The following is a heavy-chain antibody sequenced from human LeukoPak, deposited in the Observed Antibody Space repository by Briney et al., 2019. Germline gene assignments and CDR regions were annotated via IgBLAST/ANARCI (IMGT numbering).Heavy chain of an antibody. D-gene: IGHD2-2*01. CDR1: GGSISSSSYY. CDR3: ARDGGANCSSTSCNFLY. V-gene: IGHV4-39*07. J-gene: IGHJ4*02. CDR2: IYYSGST. Sequence: SETLSLTCTVSGGSISSSSYYWGWIRQPPGKGLEWIGSIYYSGSTYYNPSLKSRVTISVDTSKNQFSLKLSSVTAADTAVYYCARDGGANCSSTSCNFLYWGQGTLVTVSS.